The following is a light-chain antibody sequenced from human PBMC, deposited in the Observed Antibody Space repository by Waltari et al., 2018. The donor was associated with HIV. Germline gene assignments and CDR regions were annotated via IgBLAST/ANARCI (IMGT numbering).Light chain of an antibody. V-gene: IGLV2-14*03. CDR1: SSDAGLYSF. Sequence: QSALTQPASVSGSPGQSITISCTGTSSDAGLYSFVSWYQQHPGKAPRLMIYDVSNRPSGFSNRFSGSKSGDTSSLTISGLQAEDEADYYCSSYTSSSIRVFGTGTKLTVL. CDR2: DVS. J-gene: IGLJ1*01. CDR3: SSYTSSSIRV.